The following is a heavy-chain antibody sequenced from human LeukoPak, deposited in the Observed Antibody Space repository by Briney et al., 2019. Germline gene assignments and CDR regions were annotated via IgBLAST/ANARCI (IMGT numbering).Heavy chain of an antibody. J-gene: IGHJ4*02. V-gene: IGHV4-34*01. Sequence: SETLSLTCAVHGGSFSGYYWTWIRQPPGKGLEWIGEIIDTGSTKYTSSLKSRVTISVDTSKNQFSLSLDSVTAADTAVYYCARGLWFGDENPPYFDYWGQGILVTVSS. D-gene: IGHD3-10*01. CDR3: ARGLWFGDENPPYFDY. CDR2: IIDTGST. CDR1: GGSFSGYY.